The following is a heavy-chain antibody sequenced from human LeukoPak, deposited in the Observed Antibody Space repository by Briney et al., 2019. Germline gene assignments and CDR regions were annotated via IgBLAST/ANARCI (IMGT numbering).Heavy chain of an antibody. D-gene: IGHD1-26*01. CDR2: IYYSGST. Sequence: SETLSLTCTVSGGSVSSGSYYWSWIRQPPGKGLEWIGYIYYSGSTNYNPSLKSRVTISVDTSKNQFSLKLSSVTAADTAVYYCARTLPNGVGATTRRAFDIWGQGTMVTVSS. V-gene: IGHV4-61*01. CDR3: ARTLPNGVGATTRRAFDI. CDR1: GGSVSSGSYY. J-gene: IGHJ3*02.